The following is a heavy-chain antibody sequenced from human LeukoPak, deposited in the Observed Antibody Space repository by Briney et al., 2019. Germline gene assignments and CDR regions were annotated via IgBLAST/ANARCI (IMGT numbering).Heavy chain of an antibody. D-gene: IGHD3-10*01. CDR2: TYYRSKWYS. CDR3: SRVHKAFDGARDAFDI. J-gene: IGHJ3*02. CDR1: GDSFSSNSAA. V-gene: IGHV6-1*01. Sequence: SRTLSLTCAISGDSFSSNSAAWNWLRQSPSRGLEWLGRTYYRSKWYSDYAVSVKSRITINPDTSKNQFSLQLNSVTPEDTAVYFCSRVHKAFDGARDAFDIWGQGTMVTVSS.